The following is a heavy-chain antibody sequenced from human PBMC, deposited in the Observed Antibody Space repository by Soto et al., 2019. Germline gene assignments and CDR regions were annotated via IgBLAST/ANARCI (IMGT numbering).Heavy chain of an antibody. Sequence: QVQLVQSGAEVKKPGSSVKVSCKASGGTFSSYTISWVRQAPGQGLEWMGRIIPILGIANYAQKFQGRVTITADKSPRTAYMELSSLRSEHTAVYYCARDLIIYGCNSVGAFYFWGQGTMVTVSS. CDR1: GGTFSSYT. CDR3: ARDLIIYGCNSVGAFYF. CDR2: IIPILGIA. D-gene: IGHD4-17*01. J-gene: IGHJ3*01. V-gene: IGHV1-69*08.